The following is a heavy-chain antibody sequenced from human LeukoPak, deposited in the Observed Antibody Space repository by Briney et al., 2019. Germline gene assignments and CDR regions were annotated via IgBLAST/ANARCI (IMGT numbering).Heavy chain of an antibody. CDR3: ATWGAGMDV. V-gene: IGHV3-7*03. D-gene: IGHD3-16*01. CDR2: IKEDGTET. CDR1: GFMFSSNW. Sequence: GGSLRLSCAASGFMFSSNWMSWVRLAPGKGLEWVANIKEDGTETYYADSVKGRFTISRDNSKNTLYLQMNSLRAEGTAVYYCATWGAGMDVWGQGTTVTVSS. J-gene: IGHJ6*02.